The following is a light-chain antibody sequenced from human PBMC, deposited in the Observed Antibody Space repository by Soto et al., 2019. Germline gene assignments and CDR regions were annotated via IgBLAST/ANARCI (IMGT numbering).Light chain of an antibody. Sequence: EILMTKSPTTLSVSPGDRATLSFRASHRVSSSLAWYQQKPGQAPRLLIYGASTRATDIPPRFSGSGSGTDFTLTISRLEPEDFAVYYCQQYDTSPPLTFGGGTKVDIK. V-gene: IGKV3-15*01. CDR3: QQYDTSPPLT. J-gene: IGKJ4*01. CDR2: GAS. CDR1: HRVSSS.